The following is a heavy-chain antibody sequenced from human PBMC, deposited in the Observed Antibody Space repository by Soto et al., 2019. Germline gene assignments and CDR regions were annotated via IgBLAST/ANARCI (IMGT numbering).Heavy chain of an antibody. CDR2: IYYSGST. D-gene: IGHD2-2*01. Sequence: PSETLSLTCTVSGGSISSYYWSWIRQPPGKGLEWIGYIYYSGSTNYNPSLKSRVTISVDTSRNQFSLKLSSVTAADTAVYYCAREGLYDCSSTSCYFDYWGQGTQVTV. J-gene: IGHJ4*02. CDR1: GGSISSYY. CDR3: AREGLYDCSSTSCYFDY. V-gene: IGHV4-59*01.